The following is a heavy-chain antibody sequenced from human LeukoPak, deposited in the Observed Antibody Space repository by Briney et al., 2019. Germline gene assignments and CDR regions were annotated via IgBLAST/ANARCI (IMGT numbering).Heavy chain of an antibody. CDR3: ARVSGIMISLGGVISYFDY. J-gene: IGHJ4*02. D-gene: IGHD3-16*02. CDR2: INHSGGT. CDR1: GGSFNDYY. Sequence: SETLSLTCALYGGSFNDYYWTWIRQPPGKGLEWIGEINHSGGTDYDPSLRSRVTISVDPSKNQLSLQLSSVTAADTGVYYCARVSGIMISLGGVISYFDYWGQGTLVTVPS. V-gene: IGHV4-34*01.